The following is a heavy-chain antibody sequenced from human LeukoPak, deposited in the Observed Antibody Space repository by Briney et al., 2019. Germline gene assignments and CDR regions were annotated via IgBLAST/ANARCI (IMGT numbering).Heavy chain of an antibody. J-gene: IGHJ4*02. CDR1: GGSISSGGYY. CDR2: IYHSGST. Sequence: KPSETLSLTCTVSGGSISSGGYYWSWIRQPPGKGLEWIGYIYHSGSTYYNPSLKSRVTISVDRSKNQFSLKLSSVTAADTAVYYCARWGRITGTGDDYWGQGTLVTVSS. V-gene: IGHV4-30-2*01. D-gene: IGHD1-7*01. CDR3: ARWGRITGTGDDY.